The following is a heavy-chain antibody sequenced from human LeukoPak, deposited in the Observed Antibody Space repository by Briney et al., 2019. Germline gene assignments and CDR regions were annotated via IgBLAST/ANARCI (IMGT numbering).Heavy chain of an antibody. V-gene: IGHV1-69*04. CDR2: IIPILGIA. D-gene: IGHD2-2*01. CDR3: ARDARYCSSTSCQTDAFDI. Sequence: SVKVSCKASGGTFSSYTISWVRQAPGQGLERMGRIIPILGIANYAQKFQGRVTITADKSTSTAYMELSSLRSEDTAVYYCARDARYCSSTSCQTDAFDIWGQGTMVTVSS. J-gene: IGHJ3*02. CDR1: GGTFSSYT.